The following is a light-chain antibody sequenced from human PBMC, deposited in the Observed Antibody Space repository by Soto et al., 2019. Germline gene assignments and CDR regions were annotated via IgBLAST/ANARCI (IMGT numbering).Light chain of an antibody. V-gene: IGKV3-20*01. CDR1: QSVSSSY. CDR3: QQYGSSRALT. CDR2: GAS. Sequence: EIVLTQSPGTLSLSPGERATLSCRASQSVSSSYLAWYQQKPGQAPRLLIYGASSRATGIPDRFSGSGSGTVFTLTISRLEPEDFAVYYCQQYGSSRALTFGGGTKVEIK. J-gene: IGKJ4*01.